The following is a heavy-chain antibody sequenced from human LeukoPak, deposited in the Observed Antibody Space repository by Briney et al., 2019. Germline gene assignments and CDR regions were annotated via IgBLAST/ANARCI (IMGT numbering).Heavy chain of an antibody. V-gene: IGHV3-21*01. CDR3: ARDVHDSSGYYRLPFYYYGMDV. CDR2: ISSSSSYI. J-gene: IGHJ6*02. CDR1: GFTFSSYS. D-gene: IGHD3-22*01. Sequence: PGGSLRLSCAASGFTFSSYSMNWVRQAPGKGLEWVSSISSSSSYIYYADSVKGRFTISRDNAKNSLYLQMNSLRAEDTAVYYCARDVHDSSGYYRLPFYYYGMDVWGRGTTVTVSS.